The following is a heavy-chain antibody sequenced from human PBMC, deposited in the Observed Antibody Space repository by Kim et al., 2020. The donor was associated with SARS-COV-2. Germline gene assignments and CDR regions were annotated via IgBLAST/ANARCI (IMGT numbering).Heavy chain of an antibody. CDR1: GFTFDDYA. J-gene: IGHJ6*02. CDR2: ISWNSGSI. CDR3: AKDSAPRPRGYYYGMDV. Sequence: GGSLRLSCAASGFTFDDYAMHWVRQAPGKGLEWVSGISWNSGSIGYADSVKGRFTISRDNAKNSLYLQMNSLRAEDTALYYCAKDSAPRPRGYYYGMDVWGQGTTVTVSS. V-gene: IGHV3-9*01.